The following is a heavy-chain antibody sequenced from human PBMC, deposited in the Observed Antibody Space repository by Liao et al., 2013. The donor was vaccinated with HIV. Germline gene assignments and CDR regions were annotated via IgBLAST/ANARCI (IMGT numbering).Heavy chain of an antibody. CDR3: AGGVTTLSRRLLPKPFDV. CDR2: INHSGDT. CDR1: GGSFSNYY. Sequence: VQLRQWGAGLLKPSETLSLTCAVYGGSFSNYYWTWIRQPPGKGLEWIGEINHSGDTNYNTSLKSRVTISENTSKNQFSLTLTSLTAADTAVYFCAGGVTTLSRRLLPKPFDVWGQGTVVTVSS. J-gene: IGHJ3*01. V-gene: IGHV4-34*01. D-gene: IGHD4/OR15-4a*01.